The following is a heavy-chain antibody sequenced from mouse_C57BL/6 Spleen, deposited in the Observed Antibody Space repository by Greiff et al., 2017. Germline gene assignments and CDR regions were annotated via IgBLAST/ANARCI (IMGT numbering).Heavy chain of an antibody. V-gene: IGHV8-8*01. Sequence: QVTLKECGPGILQPSQTLSLTCSFSGFSLSTFGMGVGWIRQPSGKGLEWLAHIWWDDDKYYNPALKSRLTISKDTSKNQVFLKIANVDTADTATYYCAREPDYYGSSYHWYFDVWGTGTTVTVSS. CDR2: IWWDDDK. J-gene: IGHJ1*03. D-gene: IGHD1-1*01. CDR1: GFSLSTFGMG. CDR3: AREPDYYGSSYHWYFDV.